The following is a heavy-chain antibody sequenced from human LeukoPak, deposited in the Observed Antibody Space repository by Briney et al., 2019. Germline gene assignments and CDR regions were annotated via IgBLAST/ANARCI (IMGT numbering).Heavy chain of an antibody. Sequence: SETLSLTCAVYGGSFSGYYWSWIRQPPGKGLEWIGEINHSGSTNYNPSPKSRVTISVDTSKNQFSLKLSSVTAADTAVYYCARSVEGYCSGGSCYSYYYYMDVWGKGTTVTVSS. V-gene: IGHV4-34*01. CDR1: GGSFSGYY. CDR2: INHSGST. CDR3: ARSVEGYCSGGSCYSYYYYMDV. J-gene: IGHJ6*03. D-gene: IGHD2-15*01.